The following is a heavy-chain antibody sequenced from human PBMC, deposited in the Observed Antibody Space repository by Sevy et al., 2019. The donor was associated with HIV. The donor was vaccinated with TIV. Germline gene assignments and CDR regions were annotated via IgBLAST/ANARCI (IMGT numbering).Heavy chain of an antibody. J-gene: IGHJ4*02. V-gene: IGHV1-69*13. CDR3: ARGVRGAIGDY. Sequence: ASVKVSCKASGGTFSSYAISWVRQAPGQGLEWMGGIIPIFGTANYAQKYQGRVTITADESTSTAYMELSSLRSEDTAVYYCARGVRGAIGDYWGQGTLVTVSS. CDR1: GGTFSSYA. D-gene: IGHD3-10*01. CDR2: IIPIFGTA.